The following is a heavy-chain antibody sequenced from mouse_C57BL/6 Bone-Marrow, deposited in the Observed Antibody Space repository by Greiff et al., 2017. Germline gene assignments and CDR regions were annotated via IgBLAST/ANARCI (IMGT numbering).Heavy chain of an antibody. CDR2: IDPSDSYT. Sequence: KESCKASGYTFTSYWMQWVKQRPGQGLEWIGEIDPSDSYTNYNQKFKGKATLTVDTSSSTAYMQLSSLTSEDSAVYYCARGGYYYFDYWGQGTTLTVSS. J-gene: IGHJ2*01. CDR3: ARGGYYYFDY. V-gene: IGHV1-50*01. CDR1: GYTFTSYW. D-gene: IGHD2-3*01.